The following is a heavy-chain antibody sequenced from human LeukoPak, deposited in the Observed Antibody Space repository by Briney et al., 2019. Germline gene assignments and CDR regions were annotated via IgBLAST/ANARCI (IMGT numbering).Heavy chain of an antibody. CDR2: IIPILGIA. Sequence: SVEVSCKASGGTFSSYAISWVRQAPGQGLEWMGRIIPILGIANYAQKFQGRVTITADKSTSTAYMELSSLRSEDTAVYYCARHPPGIVGTLFYYGMDVWGQGTTVTVSS. J-gene: IGHJ6*02. D-gene: IGHD1-26*01. CDR3: ARHPPGIVGTLFYYGMDV. CDR1: GGTFSSYA. V-gene: IGHV1-69*04.